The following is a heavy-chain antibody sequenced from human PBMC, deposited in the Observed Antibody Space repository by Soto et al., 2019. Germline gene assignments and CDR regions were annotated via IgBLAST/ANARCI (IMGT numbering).Heavy chain of an antibody. Sequence: SVKVSCKASGGTFSSYAISWVRQAPGQGLEWMGGIIPIFGTANYAQKFQGRVTITADKPTSTAYMELSSLRSEDTAVYYCAREPRVLAAAGPAFDIWGQGXMVTVSS. V-gene: IGHV1-69*06. J-gene: IGHJ3*02. D-gene: IGHD6-13*01. CDR1: GGTFSSYA. CDR2: IIPIFGTA. CDR3: AREPRVLAAAGPAFDI.